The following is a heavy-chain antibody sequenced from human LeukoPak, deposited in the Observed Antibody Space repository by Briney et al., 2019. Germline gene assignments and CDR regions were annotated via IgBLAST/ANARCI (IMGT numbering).Heavy chain of an antibody. CDR1: GYSFTSYW. J-gene: IGHJ6*02. CDR2: IYPGDSDT. CDR3: ARPRSSGWPYYYGMDV. V-gene: IGHV5-51*01. D-gene: IGHD6-19*01. Sequence: GESLKISCKGSGYSFTSYWIGWVRKMPGKGLEWMGIIYPGDSDTRYSPSFQGQVTISADKSISTAYLQWSSLKASDTAMYYCARPRSSGWPYYYGMDVWGQGTTVTVSS.